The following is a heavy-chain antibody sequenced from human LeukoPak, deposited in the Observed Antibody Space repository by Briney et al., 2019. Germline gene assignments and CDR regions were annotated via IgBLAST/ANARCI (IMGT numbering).Heavy chain of an antibody. J-gene: IGHJ4*02. Sequence: GGSLRLSCAASGFTFSNYGMHWVRQAPGKGLEWVAVISYDGSNKYYADSVKGRFTISRDNSKNTVYLQMNSLRAEDTAMYYCARRDDHNGRDYWGQGTLVTVSS. CDR3: ARRDDHNGRDY. CDR2: ISYDGSNK. D-gene: IGHD5-24*01. CDR1: GFTFSNYG. V-gene: IGHV3-30*03.